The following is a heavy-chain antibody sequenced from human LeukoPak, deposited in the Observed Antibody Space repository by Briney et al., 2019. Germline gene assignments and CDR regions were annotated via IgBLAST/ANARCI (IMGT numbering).Heavy chain of an antibody. CDR3: ARASAYSSSSGVNY. CDR1: GGSISSSSYY. V-gene: IGHV4-39*07. Sequence: SETLSLTCTVSGGSISSSSYYWGWIRQPPGKGLEWIGSIYYSGSTYYNPSLKSRVTMSIDASKNQFSLKLSSVTAADTAVYYCARASAYSSSSGVNYWGQGPLVTVSS. D-gene: IGHD6-6*01. CDR2: IYYSGST. J-gene: IGHJ4*02.